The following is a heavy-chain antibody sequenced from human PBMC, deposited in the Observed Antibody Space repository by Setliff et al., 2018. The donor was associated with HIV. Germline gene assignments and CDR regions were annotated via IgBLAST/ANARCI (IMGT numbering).Heavy chain of an antibody. V-gene: IGHV1-69*05. J-gene: IGHJ4*02. CDR3: ARAAYGYDSSGYFFDY. Sequence: SVKVSCKASGGTFSSYVISWVRQAPGQGLEWMGGIIPIFGTANYAQKFQGRVTITTDESTSTVYMELSSLGSEDTAVYYCARAAYGYDSSGYFFDYWGQGTLVTVSS. CDR2: IIPIFGTA. CDR1: GGTFSSYV. D-gene: IGHD3-22*01.